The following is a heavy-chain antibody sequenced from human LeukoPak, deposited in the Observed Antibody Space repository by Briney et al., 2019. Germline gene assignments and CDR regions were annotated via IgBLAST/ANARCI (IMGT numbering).Heavy chain of an antibody. D-gene: IGHD3-3*01. J-gene: IGHJ4*02. CDR3: ARALYDFWSGYYYVGLDY. CDR2: MNPNSGNT. Sequence: ASVKVSCKASGYTFTGYYMHWVRQAPGQGLEWMGWMNPNSGNTGYAQKFQGRVTMTRNTSISTAYMELSSLRSEDTAVYYCARALYDFWSGYYYVGLDYWGQGTLVTVSS. V-gene: IGHV1-8*02. CDR1: GYTFTGYY.